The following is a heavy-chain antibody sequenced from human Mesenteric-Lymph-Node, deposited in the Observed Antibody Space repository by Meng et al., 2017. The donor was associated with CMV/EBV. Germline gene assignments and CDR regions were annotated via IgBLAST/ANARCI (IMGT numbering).Heavy chain of an antibody. CDR1: GGTFSSYD. D-gene: IGHD3-3*01. Sequence: SGGTFSSYDIRWVRQAPGQGLEWMGWMNPNSGNTGYAQKFQGRVTFTRNTSISTAYMELSSLRYEDTAVYYCARDPPSRFDDAFDIWGQGTMVTVSS. CDR2: MNPNSGNT. CDR3: ARDPPSRFDDAFDI. J-gene: IGHJ3*02. V-gene: IGHV1-8*03.